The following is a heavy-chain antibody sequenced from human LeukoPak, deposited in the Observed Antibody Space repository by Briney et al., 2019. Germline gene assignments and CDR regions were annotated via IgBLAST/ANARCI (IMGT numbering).Heavy chain of an antibody. V-gene: IGHV4-59*11. Sequence: SETLSLTCTVSGGSISSPYWSWIRQPPGKGLEWIGYIYYSGSTNYNPSLKSRVTISVDTSKNQFSLKLSSVTAADTAVYYCARGGDGYNSDYWGQGTLVTVSS. CDR1: GGSISSPY. J-gene: IGHJ4*02. CDR2: IYYSGST. D-gene: IGHD5-24*01. CDR3: ARGGDGYNSDY.